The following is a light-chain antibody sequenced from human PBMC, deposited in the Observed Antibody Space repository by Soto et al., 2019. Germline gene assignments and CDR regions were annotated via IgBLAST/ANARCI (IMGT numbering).Light chain of an antibody. CDR2: AAS. J-gene: IGKJ4*01. Sequence: DIQMTQSPSSLSASVGDRVTITCRASQSISSYLNWYRQKPGKAPKVLIYAASSLQSGVPSRFSGSGSGTDFTLTISSLQPEDFATYYCQQSYSTPLTFGGGTKVEIK. CDR1: QSISSY. V-gene: IGKV1-39*01. CDR3: QQSYSTPLT.